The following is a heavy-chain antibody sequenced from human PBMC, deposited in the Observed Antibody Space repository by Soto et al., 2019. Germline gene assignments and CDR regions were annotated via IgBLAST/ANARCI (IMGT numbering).Heavy chain of an antibody. CDR3: AKGPTRRWRFTFYDY. CDR1: GFHFRSYA. J-gene: IGHJ4*01. D-gene: IGHD2-15*01. V-gene: IGHV3-23*01. CDR2: ISGSGGST. Sequence: PGGALRLFCAASGFHFRSYAMSWVRQGPGKGLEWVSFISGSGGSTYYADSVKGRFTISRDNSKNTLYLQMNSLSAEDTAVSYCAKGPTRRWRFTFYDYWRHGFRFTESS.